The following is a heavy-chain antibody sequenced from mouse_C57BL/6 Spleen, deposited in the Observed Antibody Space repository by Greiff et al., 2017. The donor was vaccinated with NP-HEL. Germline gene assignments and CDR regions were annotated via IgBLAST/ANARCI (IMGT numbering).Heavy chain of an antibody. CDR1: GYTFTSYW. J-gene: IGHJ1*03. D-gene: IGHD1-1*01. V-gene: IGHV1-50*01. CDR2: IDPSDSYT. CDR3: ARTRNYGSTYWYFDV. Sequence: QVQLKQSGAELVKPGASVKLSCKASGYTFTSYWMQWVKQRPGQGLEWIGEIDPSDSYTNYNQKFKGKATLTVDTSSSTAYMQLSSLTSEDSAVYYCARTRNYGSTYWYFDVWGTGTTVTVSS.